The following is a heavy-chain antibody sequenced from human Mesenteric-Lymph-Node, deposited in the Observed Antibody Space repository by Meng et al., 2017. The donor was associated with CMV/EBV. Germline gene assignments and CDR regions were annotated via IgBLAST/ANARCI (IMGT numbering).Heavy chain of an antibody. J-gene: IGHJ4*02. CDR3: ARETVTRAFDY. Sequence: SCKASGYTFTNYGFTWVRQAPGQGLEWMGWISAYNGNTNYAQKLQGRVTMTTDTSTSTAYMELRSLRSDDTAVYYCARETVTRAFDYWGQGTLVTVSS. CDR1: GYTFTNYG. CDR2: ISAYNGNT. V-gene: IGHV1-18*01. D-gene: IGHD4-17*01.